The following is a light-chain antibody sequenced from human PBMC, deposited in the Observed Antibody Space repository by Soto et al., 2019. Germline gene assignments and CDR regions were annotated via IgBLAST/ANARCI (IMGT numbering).Light chain of an antibody. V-gene: IGKV1-16*01. J-gene: IGKJ4*01. CDR2: AAF. CDR1: QDINNN. CDR3: QHYFTYPVT. Sequence: DLQMTQSPYSLPASIGDRITITCRASQDINNNVAWFQQKPGKAPEPLIYAAFILQSGVPSRFSGSASGTDFTLTITNLQPEDVATYYCQHYFTYPVTFGGGTKVEIK.